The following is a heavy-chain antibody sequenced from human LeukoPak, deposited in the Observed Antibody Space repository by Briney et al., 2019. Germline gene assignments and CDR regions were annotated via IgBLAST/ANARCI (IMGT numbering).Heavy chain of an antibody. CDR3: VGGSGSKYY. CDR1: GFTFSSYA. Sequence: GGSLRLSCEASGFTFSSYAMSWVRQAPGKGLEWVSAISGSGGSTYYADYVKGRFTISRDNSKNTLYLQMNSLRAEDTAVYYCVGGSGSKYYWGQGTLVTVSS. CDR2: ISGSGGST. D-gene: IGHD3-10*01. V-gene: IGHV3-23*01. J-gene: IGHJ4*02.